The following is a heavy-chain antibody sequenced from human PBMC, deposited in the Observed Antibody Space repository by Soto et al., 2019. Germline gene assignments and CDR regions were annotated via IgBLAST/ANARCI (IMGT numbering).Heavy chain of an antibody. D-gene: IGHD2-21*01. CDR3: ARATLEIVVAGDYYCGMEV. J-gene: IGHJ6*04. Sequence: VKVSCKASGGTFSSYAISWVRQAPGQGLEWMGGIIPIFGTANYAQKFQGRVTITADESTSTAYMELSSLRSEDTAVYYCARATLEIVVAGDYYCGMEVWDKGTTVTVSS. CDR1: GGTFSSYA. CDR2: IIPIFGTA. V-gene: IGHV1-69*13.